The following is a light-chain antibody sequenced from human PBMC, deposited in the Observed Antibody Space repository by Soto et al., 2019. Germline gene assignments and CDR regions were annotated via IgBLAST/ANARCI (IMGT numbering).Light chain of an antibody. CDR3: QQYDDMPLIFT. Sequence: DIQMAQSPSSLSASVGDRVTITCQASQDISTYLNWYQQKPGKAPKLLIYDASNLETGVPSRFSGSVSGTDFTFTISSLQPEDIATYYCQQYDDMPLIFTFGPGTKLDIK. J-gene: IGKJ3*01. CDR2: DAS. V-gene: IGKV1-33*01. CDR1: QDISTY.